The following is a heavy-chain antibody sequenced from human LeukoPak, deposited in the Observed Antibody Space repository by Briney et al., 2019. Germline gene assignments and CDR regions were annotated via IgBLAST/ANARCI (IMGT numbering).Heavy chain of an antibody. CDR3: LRGKGWFDP. V-gene: IGHV3-74*01. D-gene: IGHD4-23*01. CDR2: IASDGSST. J-gene: IGHJ5*02. Sequence: GGSLRLSCAASGFTFSSYWMNWVRQAPGKGLVWVSRIASDGSSTTYADSVKGRFTISRDSANNSLYLQMNSLRVEDTAVYSCLRGKGWFDPWGQGTLVTVSS. CDR1: GFTFSSYW.